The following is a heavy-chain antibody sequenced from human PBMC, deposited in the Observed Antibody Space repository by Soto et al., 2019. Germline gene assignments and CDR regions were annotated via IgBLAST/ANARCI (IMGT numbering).Heavy chain of an antibody. CDR2: VNPDGSDT. J-gene: IGHJ4*02. Sequence: EVQLVESGGGVVQPGGSLRLSCAASGFTFSSYWMHWVRQAPGKGLVWVSRVNPDGSDTSYADSVKGRFTISSDNAKNTLYLQMNRLRAEDTAVYYCARVAVGSYYFDYWGQGTLLTVSS. CDR1: GFTFSSYW. CDR3: ARVAVGSYYFDY. D-gene: IGHD6-13*01. V-gene: IGHV3-74*01.